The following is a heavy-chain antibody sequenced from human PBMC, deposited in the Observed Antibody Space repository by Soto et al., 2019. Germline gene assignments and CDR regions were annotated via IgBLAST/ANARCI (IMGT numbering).Heavy chain of an antibody. V-gene: IGHV3-49*03. CDR1: GFTFGGYG. CDR3: ARDRNGWETRATYYDY. CDR2: IRSKAYSRTA. J-gene: IGHJ4*02. D-gene: IGHD1-26*01. Sequence: GGSLRLSCSTSGFTFGGYGVSWFRQAPGKGLEWIGFIRSKAYSRTAEYAASVRGRFIISRDDSEGIAYLQMNSLQNEDTGVYYCARDRNGWETRATYYDYWGPGTQVTVSS.